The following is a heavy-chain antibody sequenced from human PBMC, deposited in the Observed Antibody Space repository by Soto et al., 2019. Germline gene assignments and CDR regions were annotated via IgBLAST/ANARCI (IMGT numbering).Heavy chain of an antibody. CDR1: GFTFSSYS. J-gene: IGHJ6*03. V-gene: IGHV3-48*01. D-gene: IGHD1-1*01. CDR3: ARDRGTPLMYYYYYYMDV. CDR2: ISSSSSTI. Sequence: GGSLRLSCAASGFTFSSYSMNWVRQAPGKGLEWVSYISSSSSTIYYADSVKGRFTISRDNAKNSLYLQMNSLRAEDTAVYYCARDRGTPLMYYYYYYMDVWGKGTTVTVSS.